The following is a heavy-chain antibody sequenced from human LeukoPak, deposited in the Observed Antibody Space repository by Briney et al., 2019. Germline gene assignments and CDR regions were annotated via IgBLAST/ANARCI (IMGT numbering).Heavy chain of an antibody. V-gene: IGHV1-69*13. CDR2: IIPIFGTA. CDR1: GGTFSSYV. Sequence: SVKVSCKPSGGTFSSYVISWVRQAPGQGLEWMGGIIPIFGTANYAQKFQGRVTITADESTSTAYLELSSLRSEETALFYWGGITGAAHKDNWFDPWGQGTLVTVSS. J-gene: IGHJ5*02. D-gene: IGHD1-14*01. CDR3: GGITGAAHKDNWFDP.